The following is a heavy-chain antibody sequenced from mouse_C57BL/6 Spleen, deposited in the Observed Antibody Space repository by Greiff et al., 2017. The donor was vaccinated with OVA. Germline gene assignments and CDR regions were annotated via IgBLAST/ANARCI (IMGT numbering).Heavy chain of an antibody. CDR2: IYPSDSET. Sequence: QVHVKQPGAELVRPGSSVKLSCKASGYTFTSYWMDWVKQRPGQGLEWIGNIYPSDSETHYNQKFKDKATLTVDKSSSTAYMQLSSLTSEDSAVYYCARTTTVVEDYFDYWGQGTTLTVSS. CDR3: ARTTTVVEDYFDY. D-gene: IGHD1-1*01. J-gene: IGHJ2*01. V-gene: IGHV1-61*01. CDR1: GYTFTSYW.